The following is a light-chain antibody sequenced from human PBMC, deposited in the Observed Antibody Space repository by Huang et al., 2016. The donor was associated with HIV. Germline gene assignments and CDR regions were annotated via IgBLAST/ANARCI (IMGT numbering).Light chain of an antibody. CDR2: GAS. Sequence: EIVMTQSPATLSVSPGERATLSCRASQSVSSSLAWYQQKPGQTPRLLIYGASTRATGSPARFSGSGSGTEFTLTISSLQSEDFAVYYCQQYSDWPLTFGGGTKVEIK. V-gene: IGKV3-15*01. CDR3: QQYSDWPLT. CDR1: QSVSSS. J-gene: IGKJ4*01.